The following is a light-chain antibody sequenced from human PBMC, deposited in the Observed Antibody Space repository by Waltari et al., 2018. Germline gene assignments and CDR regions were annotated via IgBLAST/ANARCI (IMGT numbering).Light chain of an antibody. CDR2: GTS. Sequence: EIVFTQSPGTLSLSPGERATLSCRASQSVSSSYLVWYQQKPGQAPRLLIYGTSSRATDIPDRFSGSGSGTDFTLTISRLEPEDFAVYYCQQYGGSPPITFGQGTRLEIK. CDR3: QQYGGSPPIT. CDR1: QSVSSSY. V-gene: IGKV3-20*01. J-gene: IGKJ5*01.